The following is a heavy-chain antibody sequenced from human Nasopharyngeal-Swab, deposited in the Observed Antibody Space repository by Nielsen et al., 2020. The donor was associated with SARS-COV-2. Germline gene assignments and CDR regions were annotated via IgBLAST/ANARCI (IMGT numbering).Heavy chain of an antibody. V-gene: IGHV1-3*01. CDR2: INAGNGNT. Sequence: ASLKVSCKASGYTFTSYAMHWVRQAPGQRLEWMGWINAGNGNTKYSQKFQGRVTIPRDTSASTAYMELSSLRSEDTAVYYCARDRNVLRYFDWLGWFDPWGQGTLVTVSS. D-gene: IGHD3-9*01. J-gene: IGHJ5*02. CDR1: GYTFTSYA. CDR3: ARDRNVLRYFDWLGWFDP.